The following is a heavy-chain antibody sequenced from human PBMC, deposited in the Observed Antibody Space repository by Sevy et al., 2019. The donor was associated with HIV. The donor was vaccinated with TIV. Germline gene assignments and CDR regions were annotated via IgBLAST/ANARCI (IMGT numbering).Heavy chain of an antibody. Sequence: ASVKVSCKDSGYTFTRYYIHWVRQAPGQGLEWMGWINPNSGGINYPQRSQGRVTMTTDTSIGTAYMELSSLRSDDTAVYYCARDRCSGATCPFDYWGQGTLVTVSS. CDR3: ARDRCSGATCPFDY. CDR1: GYTFTRYY. CDR2: INPNSGGI. J-gene: IGHJ4*02. V-gene: IGHV1-2*02. D-gene: IGHD2-15*01.